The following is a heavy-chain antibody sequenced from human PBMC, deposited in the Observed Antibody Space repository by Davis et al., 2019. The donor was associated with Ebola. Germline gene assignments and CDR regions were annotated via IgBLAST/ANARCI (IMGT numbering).Heavy chain of an antibody. CDR3: ARDGSDSSSWYFFDY. Sequence: ASVKVSCKASEYTFIKYAIHWVRQAPGQRLEWMGGINAGDGSTKYSQKFQGRVTMTRDTSTSTVYMELSSLRSEDTAVYYCARDGSDSSSWYFFDYWGQGTLVTVSS. CDR2: INAGDGST. V-gene: IGHV1-3*01. D-gene: IGHD6-13*01. J-gene: IGHJ4*02. CDR1: EYTFIKYA.